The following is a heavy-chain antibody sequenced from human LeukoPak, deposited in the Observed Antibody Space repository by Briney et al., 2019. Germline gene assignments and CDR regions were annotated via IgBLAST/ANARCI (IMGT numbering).Heavy chain of an antibody. J-gene: IGHJ6*03. CDR1: GYTFTDYY. V-gene: IGHV1-2*02. CDR2: INPNSGGT. Sequence: ASVTVSYMSSGYTFTDYYMHWVRQAPGQGREWMGWINPNSGGTNYAQKFQGRVTITRDTSISTAYMELSRLRSDDTAVYYCAVNYGSGADYYYYMDVWGKGTTVTISS. CDR3: AVNYGSGADYYYYMDV. D-gene: IGHD3-10*01.